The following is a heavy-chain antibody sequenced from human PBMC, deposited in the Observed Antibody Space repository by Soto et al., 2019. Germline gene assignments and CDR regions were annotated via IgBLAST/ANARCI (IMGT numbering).Heavy chain of an antibody. V-gene: IGHV1-3*05. CDR3: ASRRIQLEPYGMDV. D-gene: IGHD1-1*01. CDR2: INAGNGNT. CDR1: GYTFTSYA. Sequence: QVQLVQSGAEEKKPGASVKVSCKASGYTFTSYAIHWVRQAPGHRLEWMGWINAGNGNTKYSQKFQGRVTITRDTSASTAYMDLSSLRSQDTALYYCASRRIQLEPYGMDVWGQGTTVTVSS. J-gene: IGHJ6*02.